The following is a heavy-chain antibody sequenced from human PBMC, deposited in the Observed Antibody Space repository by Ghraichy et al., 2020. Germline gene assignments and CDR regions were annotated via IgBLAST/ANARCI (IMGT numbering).Heavy chain of an antibody. CDR3: ARRVLERSLHGLDV. CDR2: IGSWRGETT. Sequence: GGSLRLSCAASGFVFSEYVMNWVRQAPGKGLEWVSVIGSWRGETTHYADSVKGRFAISRDNSKNTMYRQMNSLRAEDTAVYYCARRVLERSLHGLDVWGQGTTVTVSS. D-gene: IGHD3-3*01. J-gene: IGHJ6*02. CDR1: GFVFSEYV. V-gene: IGHV3-23*01.